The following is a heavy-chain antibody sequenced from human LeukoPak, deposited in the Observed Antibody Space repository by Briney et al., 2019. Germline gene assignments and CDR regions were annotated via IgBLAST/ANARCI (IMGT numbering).Heavy chain of an antibody. D-gene: IGHD2-15*01. J-gene: IGHJ4*02. V-gene: IGHV3-9*03. CDR3: AKGSAEIIAAYFDY. Sequence: PGGSLRLSCAASGFTFDDYAMHRVRQAPGKGLEWVSGISWNSGSIGYADSVKGRFTISRDNAKNSLYLQMNSLRAEDMALYYCAKGSAEIIAAYFDYWGQGTLVTVSS. CDR2: ISWNSGSI. CDR1: GFTFDDYA.